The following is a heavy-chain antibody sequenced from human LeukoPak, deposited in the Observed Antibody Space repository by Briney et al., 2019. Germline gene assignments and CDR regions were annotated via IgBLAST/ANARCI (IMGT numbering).Heavy chain of an antibody. CDR3: TRAGDSSGWFDY. Sequence: ASVKVSCKASGYTFTGYYMHRVRQAPGQGLEWMGRINPNSGGTNYARKFQGRDTMTRVTSISTAYMELSRLRSDDTAVYYCTRAGDSSGWFDYWGQGTLVTVSS. J-gene: IGHJ4*02. D-gene: IGHD6-19*01. CDR2: INPNSGGT. V-gene: IGHV1-2*06. CDR1: GYTFTGYY.